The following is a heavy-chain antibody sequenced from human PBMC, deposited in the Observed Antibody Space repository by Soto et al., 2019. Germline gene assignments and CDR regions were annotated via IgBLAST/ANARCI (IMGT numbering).Heavy chain of an antibody. CDR1: GFTFSSYA. Sequence: GGSLRLSCAASGFTFSSYAMHWVRQAPGKGLEWVAVISYDGSNKYYADSVKGRFTISRDNSKNTLYLQMNSLRAEDTAVYYCARSGGGSYPAPWFDPWGQGTLVTVSS. D-gene: IGHD1-26*01. J-gene: IGHJ5*02. V-gene: IGHV3-30-3*01. CDR3: ARSGGGSYPAPWFDP. CDR2: ISYDGSNK.